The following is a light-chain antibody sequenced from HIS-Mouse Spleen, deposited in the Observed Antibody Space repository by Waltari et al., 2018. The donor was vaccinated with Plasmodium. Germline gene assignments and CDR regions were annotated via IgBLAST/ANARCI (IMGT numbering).Light chain of an antibody. Sequence: EIVMTQSPATLSVSPGERATLSCRASQSVSSNLAWYQQKPGQAPRLLIDGASTRATGSPARFSGGGSGTEFTLTISSLQSEDFAVYYCQQYNNWSFTFGPGTKVDIK. J-gene: IGKJ3*01. CDR1: QSVSSN. CDR2: GAS. V-gene: IGKV3-15*01. CDR3: QQYNNWSFT.